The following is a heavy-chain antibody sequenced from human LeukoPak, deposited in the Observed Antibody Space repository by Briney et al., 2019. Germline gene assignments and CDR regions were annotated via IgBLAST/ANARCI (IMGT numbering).Heavy chain of an antibody. J-gene: IGHJ4*02. CDR3: ARAIYYDSSGYQHGVYFDY. V-gene: IGHV3-11*05. CDR1: GFTFSDYY. D-gene: IGHD3-22*01. CDR2: ISSSSSYT. Sequence: GGSLRLSCAASGFTFSDYYMSWIRQAPGKGLEWVSYISSSSSYTNYADSVKGRFTISRDNAKNSLYLQMNSLRAEDTALYYCARAIYYDSSGYQHGVYFDYWGQGTLVTVSS.